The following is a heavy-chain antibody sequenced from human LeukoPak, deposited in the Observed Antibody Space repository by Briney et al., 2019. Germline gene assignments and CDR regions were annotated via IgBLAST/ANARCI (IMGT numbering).Heavy chain of an antibody. Sequence: SETLSLTCAVYGGSFSGYYWSWIRQPPGKGLDWIGEINHSGSTNYNPSLKSRVTISVDTSKNQFSLKLSSVTAADTDVYYCAREGLIMDDYYDSSGPLEWWFYPWGQGTLVTGSS. CDR1: GGSFSGYY. J-gene: IGHJ5*02. CDR3: AREGLIMDDYYDSSGPLEWWFYP. D-gene: IGHD3-22*01. V-gene: IGHV4-34*01. CDR2: INHSGST.